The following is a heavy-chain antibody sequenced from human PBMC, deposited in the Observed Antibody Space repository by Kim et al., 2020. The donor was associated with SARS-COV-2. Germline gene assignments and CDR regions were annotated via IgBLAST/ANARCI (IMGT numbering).Heavy chain of an antibody. J-gene: IGHJ6*03. Sequence: SETLPLTCAVYGGSFSGYYWSWIRQPPGKGLEWIGEVNHSGSTNYNPSLKSRVTISVDTSKNQFSLKLSSVTAADTAVYYCARGTRQWLSRHYYYYMDVWGKGTTVTVSS. D-gene: IGHD6-19*01. CDR3: ARGTRQWLSRHYYYYMDV. CDR2: VNHSGST. V-gene: IGHV4-34*01. CDR1: GGSFSGYY.